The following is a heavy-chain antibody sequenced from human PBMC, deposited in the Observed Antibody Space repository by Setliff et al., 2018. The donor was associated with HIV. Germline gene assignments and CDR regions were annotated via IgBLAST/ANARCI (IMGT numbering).Heavy chain of an antibody. Sequence: ASVKVSCKASGGTFSNYFISWIRQAPGQGLEWMGRIIPSSGGTNYAQKFQGRVTMTRDTSISTAYMELSRLRSDDTAVYYCARDAWVEFLEWTYYGMDVWGQGTTVTVSS. J-gene: IGHJ6*02. D-gene: IGHD3-3*02. CDR1: GGTFSNYF. CDR2: IIPSSGGT. V-gene: IGHV1-2*06. CDR3: ARDAWVEFLEWTYYGMDV.